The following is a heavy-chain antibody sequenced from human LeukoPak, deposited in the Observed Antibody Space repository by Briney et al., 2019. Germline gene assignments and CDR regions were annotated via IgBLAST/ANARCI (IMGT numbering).Heavy chain of an antibody. D-gene: IGHD3-22*01. J-gene: IGHJ5*02. CDR2: ISGYNGYP. Sequence: ASVKVSCKASGYTFTSYGISWVRQAPGQELEWMGWISGYNGYPHYANNNQGSVTMTKDTSTSTAYMELRSLRSEDKAVYFCAREKARYSSGYYPNWFDPWGERTLVTVSS. CDR1: GYTFTSYG. V-gene: IGHV1-18*01. CDR3: AREKARYSSGYYPNWFDP.